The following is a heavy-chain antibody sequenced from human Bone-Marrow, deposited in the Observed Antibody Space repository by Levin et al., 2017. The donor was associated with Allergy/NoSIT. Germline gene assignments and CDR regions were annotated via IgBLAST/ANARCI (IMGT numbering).Heavy chain of an antibody. CDR3: ARSLAVAGYDGPFDY. CDR1: GGTFSSYA. J-gene: IGHJ4*02. Sequence: ASVKVSCKASGGTFSSYAISWVRQAPGQGLEWMGGIIPIFGTANYAQKFQGRVTITADKSTSTAYMELSSLRSEDTAVYYCARSLAVAGYDGPFDYWGQGTLVTVSS. D-gene: IGHD6-19*01. CDR2: IIPIFGTA. V-gene: IGHV1-69*06.